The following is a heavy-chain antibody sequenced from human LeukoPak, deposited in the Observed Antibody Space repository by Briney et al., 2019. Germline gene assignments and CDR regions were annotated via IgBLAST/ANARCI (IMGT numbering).Heavy chain of an antibody. CDR1: GYTFTSYG. Sequence: ASVKVSCKASGYTFTSYGISWVRQAPGQGLEWMGWISAYNGNTNYAQKLQGRVTMTRDTSISTAYMELSRLRSDDTAVYYCARDHSSNWYSEWFDPWGQGTLVTVSS. V-gene: IGHV1-18*01. CDR3: ARDHSSNWYSEWFDP. D-gene: IGHD6-13*01. J-gene: IGHJ5*02. CDR2: ISAYNGNT.